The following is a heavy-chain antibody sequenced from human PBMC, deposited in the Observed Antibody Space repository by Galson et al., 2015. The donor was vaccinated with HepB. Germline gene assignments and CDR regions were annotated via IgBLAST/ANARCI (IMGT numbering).Heavy chain of an antibody. V-gene: IGHV3-23*01. J-gene: IGHJ4*02. CDR2: ISGSGDVT. CDR1: GFTFINYD. CDR3: ARDRTRRLRGGINVSTADS. Sequence: SLRLSCAASGFTFINYDMSWVRQAPGRGPEWVASISGSGDVTFHAVSVRGRLSISRDNSKNTLYLQMNRLTVEDTATYYCARDRTRRLRGGINVSTADSWGQGTLVVVSS. D-gene: IGHD1-14*01.